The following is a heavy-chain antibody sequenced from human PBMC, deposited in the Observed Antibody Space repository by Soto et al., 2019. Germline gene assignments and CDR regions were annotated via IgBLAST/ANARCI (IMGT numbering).Heavy chain of an antibody. CDR2: VDGSGGDT. V-gene: IGHV3-23*01. Sequence: GGSLRLSYAASGFTFSSHAMGWLRQAPGTGPEWVAFVDGSGGDTSYADSVKGRFIISRDNSDNSLFLHMNSLRAEDTGRYFCAKEIFAAAYAATSAFVLWGQGTLVTVSS. J-gene: IGHJ4*02. CDR1: GFTFSSHA. D-gene: IGHD2-8*01. CDR3: AKEIFAAAYAATSAFVL.